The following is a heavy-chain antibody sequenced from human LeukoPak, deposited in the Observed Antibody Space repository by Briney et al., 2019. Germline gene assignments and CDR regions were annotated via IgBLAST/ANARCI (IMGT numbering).Heavy chain of an antibody. CDR2: INRDGSER. V-gene: IGHV3-7*03. CDR1: GFTFSNYW. Sequence: GGSLRLSCAASGFTFSNYWMTWVRQAPGKGLEWVANINRDGSERYYVDSVKGRFTISRDDAKGSLYLQMNSLRAEDTAVYYCARRNAMDVWGQGTTVIVFS. CDR3: ARRNAMDV. J-gene: IGHJ6*02.